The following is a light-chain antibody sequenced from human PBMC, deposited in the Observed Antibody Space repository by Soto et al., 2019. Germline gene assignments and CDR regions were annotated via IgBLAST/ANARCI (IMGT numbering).Light chain of an antibody. CDR2: DAS. J-gene: IGKJ4*01. V-gene: IGKV1-33*01. Sequence: DIQMTQSPSSLSASVGDRVTITCQASQDISNYLNWYQQKPGKAPKLLIYDASNLETGVPSRFSGSGSGTDFTFTISSLQPEDIATYYCQQYDNFRSLTFGGGTKVEIK. CDR1: QDISNY. CDR3: QQYDNFRSLT.